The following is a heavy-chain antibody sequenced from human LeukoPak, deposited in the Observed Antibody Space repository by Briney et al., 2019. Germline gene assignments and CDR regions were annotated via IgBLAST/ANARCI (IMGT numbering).Heavy chain of an antibody. CDR1: GDSVTNHY. J-gene: IGHJ6*02. CDR3: ARDMNYYDNNGQYYGMDV. Sequence: ASETLSLTCIVSGDSVTNHYWSLIRQPPGTGLEWFGYIYYSGSINYNPSLKSRVTISVDTSRNQFSMKLNSVTAADTAVYYCARDMNYYDNNGQYYGMDVWGQGTTVTVSS. V-gene: IGHV4-59*02. D-gene: IGHD3-22*01. CDR2: IYYSGSI.